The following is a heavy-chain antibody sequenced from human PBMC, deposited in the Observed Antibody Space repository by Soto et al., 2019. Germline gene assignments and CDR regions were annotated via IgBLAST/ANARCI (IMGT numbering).Heavy chain of an antibody. CDR1: GFRFSSYG. D-gene: IGHD1-1*01. CDR2: IWHDGSDK. J-gene: IGHJ6*03. Sequence: GGSLRLSCAASGFRFSSYGMHWVRHTPGKGLEWVAVIWHDGSDKYYADSVKGRFTISRDNSKNTLYLQMNSLRAEDTAVYYCARGNNHFYYYMDVWGKGTTVTVSS. V-gene: IGHV3-33*01. CDR3: ARGNNHFYYYMDV.